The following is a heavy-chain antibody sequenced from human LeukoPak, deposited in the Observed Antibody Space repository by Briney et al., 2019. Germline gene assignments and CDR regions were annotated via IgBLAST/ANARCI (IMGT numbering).Heavy chain of an antibody. V-gene: IGHV4-59*01. J-gene: IGHJ4*02. Sequence: PSETLSLTCTVSGGSISSYYWSWIRQPPGKGLEWIGYIYYSGSTNYNPSLKSRVTISVDTSKNQFSLKLSSVTAADTAVYCCARTTAAAGTFYFDYWGQGTLVTVSS. CDR3: ARTTAAAGTFYFDY. D-gene: IGHD6-13*01. CDR1: GGSISSYY. CDR2: IYYSGST.